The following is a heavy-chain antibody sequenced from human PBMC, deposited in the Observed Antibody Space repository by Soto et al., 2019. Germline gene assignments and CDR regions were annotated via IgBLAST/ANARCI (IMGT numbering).Heavy chain of an antibody. J-gene: IGHJ6*02. D-gene: IGHD6-13*01. CDR1: GFTFSSYA. CDR2: ISGSGGST. CDR3: AKDLGDSSSGYSYYGMDV. Sequence: EVQLLESGGGLVQPGGSLRLSCAASGFTFSSYAMSWVRQAPGKGLEWVSAISGSGGSTYYADSVKGRFTISRDNSKNTLYLQMNSLRAEDTAVYYCAKDLGDSSSGYSYYGMDVWGQGTTVTVSS. V-gene: IGHV3-23*01.